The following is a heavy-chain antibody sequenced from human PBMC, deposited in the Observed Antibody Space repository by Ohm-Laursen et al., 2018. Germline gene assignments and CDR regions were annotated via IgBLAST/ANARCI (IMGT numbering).Heavy chain of an antibody. Sequence: SLRLSCTASGFTFAVYGMHWVRHAPGQGLGRVSGIRWNSGSIGYSDSVKGRFTISRDNAKNSLYLQMNSLRAEDTALYYCAKDYYGDYSSDAFDIWGQGTMVTVSS. CDR3: AKDYYGDYSSDAFDI. D-gene: IGHD4-17*01. CDR1: GFTFAVYG. J-gene: IGHJ3*02. CDR2: IRWNSGSI. V-gene: IGHV3-9*01.